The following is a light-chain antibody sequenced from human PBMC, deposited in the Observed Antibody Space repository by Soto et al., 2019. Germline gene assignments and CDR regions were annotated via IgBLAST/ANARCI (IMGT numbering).Light chain of an antibody. V-gene: IGKV3-20*01. CDR3: QQYGSSIT. CDR2: GTS. J-gene: IGKJ5*01. CDR1: QSVKSSY. Sequence: EIVLTQSPGTLSLSPGERATLPCRASQSVKSSYLAWYQHKPGQAPRLLIYGTSGRATGIPDRFSGSGSGTDFTLTISRLEPEDFAVYYCQQYGSSITFGQGTRLEIK.